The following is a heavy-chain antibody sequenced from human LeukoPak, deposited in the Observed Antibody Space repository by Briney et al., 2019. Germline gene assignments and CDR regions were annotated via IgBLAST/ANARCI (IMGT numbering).Heavy chain of an antibody. D-gene: IGHD2-2*01. V-gene: IGHV3-74*01. CDR2: ISFDGSDA. CDR1: GFTFSGFW. J-gene: IGHJ4*02. Sequence: GGSLRLSCAASGFTFSGFWMHWVRQAPGKGLVWVSCISFDGSDATYADSVKGRFTISRDNSKNTLYLQMNSLRAEDTAVYYCAKRSARYCSSTSCPYYFDYWGQGTLVTVSS. CDR3: AKRSARYCSSTSCPYYFDY.